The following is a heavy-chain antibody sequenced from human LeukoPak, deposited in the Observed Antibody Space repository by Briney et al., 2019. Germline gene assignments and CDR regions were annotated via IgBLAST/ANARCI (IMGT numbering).Heavy chain of an antibody. Sequence: ASVKVSCKVSGYTLTELSMHWVRQAPGKGLEWMGGFDPEDGETIYAQKFQGRVTMTEDTSTDTAYMELSSLRSEDTAVYYCATRRVVRGIIGDWFDPWGQGTLVTVSS. J-gene: IGHJ5*02. V-gene: IGHV1-24*01. D-gene: IGHD3-16*01. CDR2: FDPEDGET. CDR1: GYTLTELS. CDR3: ATRRVVRGIIGDWFDP.